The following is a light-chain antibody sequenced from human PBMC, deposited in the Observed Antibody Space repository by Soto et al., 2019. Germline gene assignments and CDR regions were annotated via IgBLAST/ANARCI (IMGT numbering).Light chain of an antibody. CDR1: QGISSA. Sequence: AIRMTQSPSSFSASTGDRVTITCRASQGISSALAWYQQKPGKAPKLLIYDASSLESGVPSRFNGSGSGTDFTLTISSLQPEDFATYYCQQFNNYPHTVTFGQGTRLEIK. J-gene: IGKJ5*01. V-gene: IGKV1D-13*01. CDR2: DAS. CDR3: QQFNNYPHTVT.